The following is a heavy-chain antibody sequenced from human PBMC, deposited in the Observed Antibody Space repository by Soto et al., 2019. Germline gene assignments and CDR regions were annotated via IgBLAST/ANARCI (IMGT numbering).Heavy chain of an antibody. D-gene: IGHD4-17*01. CDR1: GFTFSSYG. CDR3: AKDQVNEDDYGDCARNSRAEYCQH. J-gene: IGHJ1*01. CDR2: ISYDGSNK. Sequence: QVQLVESGGGVVQPGRSLRLSCAASGFTFSSYGMHWVRQAPGKGLEWVAVISYDGSNKYYADSAKGRFTISRDNSKNTLYRQMNSLRAEETVVYYCAKDQVNEDDYGDCARNSRAEYCQHGVQGTLVTVSS. V-gene: IGHV3-30*18.